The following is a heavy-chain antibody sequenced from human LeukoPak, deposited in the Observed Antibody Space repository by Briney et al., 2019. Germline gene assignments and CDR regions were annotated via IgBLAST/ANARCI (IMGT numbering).Heavy chain of an antibody. V-gene: IGHV1-18*01. D-gene: IGHD6-25*01. Sequence: ASVKVSCKATGSTFTIYGISWVRQAPGQGLEWMGWISAYNGDTNYAQKFQGRVTMTTDTSTRTAYLELTRLRSDGRDVYVLVWGDSSGYQSVFYGVDVWGQGTAVTVSS. CDR1: GSTFTIYG. CDR3: VWGDSSGYQSVFYGVDV. J-gene: IGHJ6*02. CDR2: ISAYNGDT.